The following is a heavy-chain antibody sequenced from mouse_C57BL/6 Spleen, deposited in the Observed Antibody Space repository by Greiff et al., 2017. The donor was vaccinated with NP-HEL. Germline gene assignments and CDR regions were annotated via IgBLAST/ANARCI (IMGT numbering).Heavy chain of an antibody. CDR1: GYTFTSYW. CDR2: IYPGSGST. CDR3: ARTHYYGSSYGYFDV. Sequence: QVQLQQPGAELVKPGASVKMSCKASGYTFTSYWITWVKQRPGQGLEWIGDIYPGSGSTNYNEKFKSKATLTVDTSSSTAYMQLSSLTSEDSAVYYGARTHYYGSSYGYFDVWGTGTTVTVSS. V-gene: IGHV1-55*01. J-gene: IGHJ1*03. D-gene: IGHD1-1*01.